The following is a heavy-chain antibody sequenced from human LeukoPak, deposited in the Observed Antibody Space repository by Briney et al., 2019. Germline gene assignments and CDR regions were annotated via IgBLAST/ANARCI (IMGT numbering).Heavy chain of an antibody. CDR2: FDPEDGET. V-gene: IGHV1-24*01. CDR1: GYTLTELS. D-gene: IGHD4-23*01. Sequence: ASVKVSCKVSGYTLTELSVHWVRQAPGKGLEWMGGFDPEDGETIYAQKFQGRVTMTEDTSTDTAYMELSSLRSEDTAVYYCATDLYYGGNPREWFDPWGQGTLVTVSS. CDR3: ATDLYYGGNPREWFDP. J-gene: IGHJ5*02.